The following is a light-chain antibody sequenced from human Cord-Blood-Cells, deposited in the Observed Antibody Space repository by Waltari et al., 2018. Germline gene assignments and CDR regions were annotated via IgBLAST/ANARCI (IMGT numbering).Light chain of an antibody. CDR2: WAS. Sequence: DIVMTQSPASLAVSLGERATINCKSTKSVLYSSNNKNYLAWYQQKPGQPPKLLIYWASTLEPGVPDRFSGSGSGTDFTLTISSLQAEDVAVYYCQQYYSTPFTFGPGTKVDIK. CDR1: KSVLYSSNNKNY. J-gene: IGKJ3*01. V-gene: IGKV4-1*01. CDR3: QQYYSTPFT.